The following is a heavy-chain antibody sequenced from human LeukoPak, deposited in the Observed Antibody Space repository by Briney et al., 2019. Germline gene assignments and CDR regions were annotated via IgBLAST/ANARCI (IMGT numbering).Heavy chain of an antibody. Sequence: GESLRLSCVASGLNFDDSAMHWVRQAPGKGLEWVSLISADGGSTFSADSVKGRFSISRDNSKNSLYLQMNSLRSEDTAMYYCAKESGKFDYWGQGTLVAVSS. J-gene: IGHJ4*02. CDR2: ISADGGST. V-gene: IGHV3-43*02. CDR3: AKESGKFDY. CDR1: GLNFDDSA.